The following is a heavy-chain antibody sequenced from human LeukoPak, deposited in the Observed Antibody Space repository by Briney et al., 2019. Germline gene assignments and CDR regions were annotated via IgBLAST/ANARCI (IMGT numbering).Heavy chain of an antibody. CDR1: GGSFSGYY. Sequence: SETLSLTCAVYGGSFSGYYWSWIRQPPGKGLEWIGEINHSGSTNYNPSLKSRVTISVDTSKNQFSLKLSSVTAADTAVYYCTRGLRNGGKSKLYYYYMDVWGKGTTVTVSS. D-gene: IGHD4-23*01. CDR3: TRGLRNGGKSKLYYYYMDV. CDR2: INHSGST. J-gene: IGHJ6*03. V-gene: IGHV4-34*01.